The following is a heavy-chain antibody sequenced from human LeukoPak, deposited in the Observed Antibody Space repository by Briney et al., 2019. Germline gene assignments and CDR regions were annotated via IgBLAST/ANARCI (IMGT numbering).Heavy chain of an antibody. Sequence: SEILSLTCTVSDGSISNYYWTWIRQPAGKGLEWIGRIYVSGSTNYNPSLKSRVTISVDTSKNQFSLKLSSVTAADTAVYYCFTRGDLDYLGQGTLVTISS. J-gene: IGHJ4*02. D-gene: IGHD2-21*02. CDR3: FTRGDLDY. V-gene: IGHV4-4*07. CDR2: IYVSGST. CDR1: DGSISNYY.